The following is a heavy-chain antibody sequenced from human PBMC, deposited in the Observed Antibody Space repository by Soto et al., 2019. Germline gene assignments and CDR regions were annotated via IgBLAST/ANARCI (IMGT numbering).Heavy chain of an antibody. V-gene: IGHV3-48*02. CDR3: AREWRAKYCSGGSCYSKDAFDI. CDR1: GFTFSSYS. CDR2: ISSSSSTI. J-gene: IGHJ3*02. D-gene: IGHD2-15*01. Sequence: GGSLRLSCAASGFTFSSYSMNWVRQAPGKGLEWVSYISSSSSTIYYADSVKGRFTISRDNAKNSLYLQMNSLRDEDTAVYYCAREWRAKYCSGGSCYSKDAFDIWGQGTMVTVSS.